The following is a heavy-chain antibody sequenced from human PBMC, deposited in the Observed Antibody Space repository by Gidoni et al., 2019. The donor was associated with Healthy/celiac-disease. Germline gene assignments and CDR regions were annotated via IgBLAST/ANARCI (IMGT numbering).Heavy chain of an antibody. CDR2: LGSKAYGWTT. D-gene: IGHD5-18*01. CDR1: GFTLGDYA. Sequence: EEQLVECGRGLVQRGRSLRLSCTASGFTLGDYAMSWVRRSPGKGMEWVGFLGSKAYGWTTEYAASVKGRFTISRDDSKSIAYLQMNSLKSEDTAVYYCTSRIQLWLGFDYWGQGTLVAVSS. CDR3: TSRIQLWLGFDY. V-gene: IGHV3-49*04. J-gene: IGHJ4*02.